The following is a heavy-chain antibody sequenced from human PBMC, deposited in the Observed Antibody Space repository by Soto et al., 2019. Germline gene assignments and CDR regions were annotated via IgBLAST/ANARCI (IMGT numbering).Heavy chain of an antibody. CDR3: ARDLGLRWGFDDENY. Sequence: EVQLVESGGGLVRPGGSLILSCTASGFTFSSYVMNWVRQAPGKGLGWVSSISSSSSYIYYADSVRGRFTISRDNAKNSLYLQMNNLRAEDTAVYYCARDLGLRWGFDDENYWGQGTLVTVSS. CDR2: ISSSSSYI. J-gene: IGHJ4*02. V-gene: IGHV3-21*02. CDR1: GFTFSSYV. D-gene: IGHD4-17*01.